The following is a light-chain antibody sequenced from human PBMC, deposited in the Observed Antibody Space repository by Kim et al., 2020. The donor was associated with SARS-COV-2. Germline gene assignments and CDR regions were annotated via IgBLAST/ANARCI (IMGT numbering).Light chain of an antibody. CDR3: AQDIRYPQT. CDR2: VAA. J-gene: IGKJ2*01. V-gene: IGKV1-17*01. Sequence: DIQMTQSPSSLSASVGDRVTITCRASQTIRNDLSWFQHKAGKAPKRLISVAAGLEGGVPSRFSGSGSGTEFTLTISSLQPEDVGTYYCAQDIRYPQTFGQGTKLEI. CDR1: QTIRND.